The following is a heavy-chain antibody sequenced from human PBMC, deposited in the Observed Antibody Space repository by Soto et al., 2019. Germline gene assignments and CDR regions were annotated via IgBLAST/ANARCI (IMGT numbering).Heavy chain of an antibody. V-gene: IGHV4-38-2*02. CDR2: IYPSVSS. D-gene: IGHD1-1*01. CDR3: AREKVGTTFFDN. J-gene: IGHJ4*02. Sequence: PSETLSLTCSVSGFAISRGYYWSWVRQPPGKGLEWIGSIYPSVSSYHNPSLATRLILSIDTSKNQFTLNLTSVTAAETALYCCAREKVGTTFFDNWGKGSQVTVSS. CDR1: GFAISRGYY.